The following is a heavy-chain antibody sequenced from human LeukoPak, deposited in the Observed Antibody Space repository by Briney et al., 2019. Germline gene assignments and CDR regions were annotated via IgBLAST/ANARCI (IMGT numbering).Heavy chain of an antibody. CDR3: ARSPVEMGEGAFDI. J-gene: IGHJ3*02. V-gene: IGHV3-33*08. CDR2: IRLDGSNK. CDR1: GFTFSNAW. Sequence: GGSLRLSCAASGFTFSNAWMSWVRQAPGKGLEWVAFIRLDGSNKYYADSVKGRFTISRDNSKNTLYLQMNSLRAEDTAVYYCARSPVEMGEGAFDIWGQGTMVTVSS. D-gene: IGHD5-24*01.